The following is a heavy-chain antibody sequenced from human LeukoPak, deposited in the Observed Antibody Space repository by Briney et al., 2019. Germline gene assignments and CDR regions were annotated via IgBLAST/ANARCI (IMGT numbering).Heavy chain of an antibody. J-gene: IGHJ4*02. Sequence: GGSLRLSCVASEFIVSSDFMSWVRQAPGKGLECVSLIHSGGFTEYADSVKGRFTISRDKSKNTLYLQMNNMRAEDTAVYYCARQRGDYWGQGTPVTVSS. CDR1: EFIVSSDF. CDR2: IHSGGFT. CDR3: ARQRGDY. D-gene: IGHD3-10*01. V-gene: IGHV3-53*01.